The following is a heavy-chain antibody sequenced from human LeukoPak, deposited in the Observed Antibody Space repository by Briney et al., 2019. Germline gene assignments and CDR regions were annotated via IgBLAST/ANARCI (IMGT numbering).Heavy chain of an antibody. CDR1: GGTFSSYA. J-gene: IGHJ4*02. CDR3: ARVPAAYCGGDCYRPYFDY. D-gene: IGHD2-21*02. V-gene: IGHV1-69*04. CDR2: IIPILGKA. Sequence: GASVKVSCKASGGTFSSYAISWVRQAPGQGLEWMGRIIPILGKANYAQKFQGRVTITADKSTSTAYMELSSLRSEDTAVYYCARVPAAYCGGDCYRPYFDYWGQGTLVTVSS.